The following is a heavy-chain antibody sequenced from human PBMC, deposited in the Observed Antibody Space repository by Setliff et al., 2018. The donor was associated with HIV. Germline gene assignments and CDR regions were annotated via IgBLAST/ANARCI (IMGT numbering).Heavy chain of an antibody. Sequence: EASVKVSCKASGYTFTSQSIHWVRQAPGQGFEWMGVINPSGGSTGYAVKFQGRVTMTRDTSANIVYLELSSLRSEDTAKYYCARNFGGSGWYYFDYWGQGTLVTVSS. CDR3: ARNFGGSGWYYFDY. CDR1: GYTFTSQS. CDR2: INPSGGST. J-gene: IGHJ4*02. D-gene: IGHD6-19*01. V-gene: IGHV1-46*01.